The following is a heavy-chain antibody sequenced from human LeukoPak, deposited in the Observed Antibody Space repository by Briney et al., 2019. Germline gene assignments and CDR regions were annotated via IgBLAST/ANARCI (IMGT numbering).Heavy chain of an antibody. V-gene: IGHV3-48*03. CDR1: GFTFSSYE. D-gene: IGHD3-10*01. CDR2: ISSSGSTI. CDR3: ASGSSTNYYYYMDV. Sequence: GGSLRLSCAASGFTFSSYEMNWVRQAPGKGLEWVSYISSSGSTIYYADSVKGRFTISRDNSKNSLYLQMNSLRAEDTALYYCASGSSTNYYYYMDVWGKGTTVTVSS. J-gene: IGHJ6*03.